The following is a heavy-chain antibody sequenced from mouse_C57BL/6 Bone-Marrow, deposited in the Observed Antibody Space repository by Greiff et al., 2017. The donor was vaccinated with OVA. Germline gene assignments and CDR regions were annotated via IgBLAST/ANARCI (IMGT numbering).Heavy chain of an antibody. CDR1: GFPLPSYG. CDR3: ARTRKNFLTGFDY. D-gene: IGHD4-1*01. CDR2: IWSGGST. Sequence: VKLQASGPGLVHPSQSLSITCTVSGFPLPSYGVYWVRQAPGKGLEWLGVIWSGGSTDYTAAFISRLSLSKDNSKSQVFFKMKSLRADYKAIYGCARTRKNFLTGFDYWGQGTTLTVSS. V-gene: IGHV2-2*01. J-gene: IGHJ2*01.